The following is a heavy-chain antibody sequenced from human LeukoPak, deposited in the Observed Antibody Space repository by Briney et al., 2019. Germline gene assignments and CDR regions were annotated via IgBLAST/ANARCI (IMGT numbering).Heavy chain of an antibody. J-gene: IGHJ6*03. CDR3: AKPVVPAALGLYYYYKDV. CDR1: GFTFSSYA. D-gene: IGHD2-2*01. Sequence: GGSLRLSCTASGFTFSSYAMSWVRQAPGKGLEWVSAISGSGGSTYYADSVKGRFTISRDNSKNTLYLQMNSLRAEDTAVYYCAKPVVPAALGLYYYYKDVWGKGTTVTVSS. V-gene: IGHV3-23*01. CDR2: ISGSGGST.